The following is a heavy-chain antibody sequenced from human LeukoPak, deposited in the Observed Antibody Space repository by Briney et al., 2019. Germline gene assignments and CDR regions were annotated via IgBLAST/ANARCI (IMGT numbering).Heavy chain of an antibody. V-gene: IGHV4-59*01. CDR3: ARELYSSSSDWFDP. J-gene: IGHJ5*02. CDR2: IYYSGST. Sequence: SETLSLTCTVSGGSFSSYYWNWVRQPPGKGLEWIGYIYYSGSTNYNPSLKSRVTISVDTSKNQFSLKLSSVTAADTAVYYCARELYSSSSDWFDPWGQGTLVTVSS. D-gene: IGHD6-6*01. CDR1: GGSFSSYY.